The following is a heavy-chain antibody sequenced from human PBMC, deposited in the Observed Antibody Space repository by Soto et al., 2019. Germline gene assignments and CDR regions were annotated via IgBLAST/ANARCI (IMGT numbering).Heavy chain of an antibody. Sequence: GGSLRLSCAASGFTFSSCVMSWVRQAPGKGLEWVSVISARGGGTNYADSVKGRFTVTSDNSMNTLYLQMDSLRAEDTAVYYCAKGQSSSYYSPVDYWGQGTLVTVSS. V-gene: IGHV3-23*01. J-gene: IGHJ4*02. CDR3: AKGQSSSYYSPVDY. D-gene: IGHD3-22*01. CDR1: GFTFSSCV. CDR2: ISARGGGT.